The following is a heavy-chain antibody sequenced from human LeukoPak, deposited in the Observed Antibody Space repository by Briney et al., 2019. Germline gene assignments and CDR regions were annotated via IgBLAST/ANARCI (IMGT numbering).Heavy chain of an antibody. V-gene: IGHV4-39*01. Sequence: SETLSLTCTVSGGSISSSSYYWSWIRQPPGKGLEWIGSLYYSGNTYYNPSLKSRVTISVDTSKNQFSLKLRSVTAADTAVYYCARLKSRLAAIDIWGQGTMVTVSS. CDR2: LYYSGNT. J-gene: IGHJ3*02. CDR3: ARLKSRLAAIDI. CDR1: GGSISSSSYY. D-gene: IGHD3-9*01.